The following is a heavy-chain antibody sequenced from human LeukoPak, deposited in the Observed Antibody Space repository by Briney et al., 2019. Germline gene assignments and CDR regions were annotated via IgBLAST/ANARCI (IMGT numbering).Heavy chain of an antibody. J-gene: IGHJ4*02. CDR2: ISSSSSYI. Sequence: GGSLRLSWEASGFTFSSYRMNWVRQAPGKGLEWVSSISSSSSYIYYADSVKGRFTISRDNAKNSLYLQMNSLRAEDTAVYYCARDPYDLPGGYWGQGTLVTVSS. CDR3: ARDPYDLPGGY. CDR1: GFTFSSYR. V-gene: IGHV3-21*01. D-gene: IGHD3-3*01.